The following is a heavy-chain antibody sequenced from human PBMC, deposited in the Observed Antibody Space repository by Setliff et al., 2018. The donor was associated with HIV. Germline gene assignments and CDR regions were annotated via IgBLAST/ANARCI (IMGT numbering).Heavy chain of an antibody. Sequence: GGSLRLSCAASGFTFDDYGMSWVRQAPGKGLEWVSGINWNGGSTGYADSVKGRFTITRQDSDRRMFLQMNSLRVEDTATYCARVKYDSSGYLSYMDVWGKGTTVTVSS. D-gene: IGHD3-22*01. CDR3: ARVKYDSSGYLSYMDV. CDR1: GFTFDDYG. V-gene: IGHV3-20*04. CDR2: INWNGGST. J-gene: IGHJ6*03.